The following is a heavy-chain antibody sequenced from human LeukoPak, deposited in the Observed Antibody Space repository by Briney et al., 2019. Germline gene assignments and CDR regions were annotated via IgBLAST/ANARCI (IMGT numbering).Heavy chain of an antibody. Sequence: SETLSLTCSVSGGSIGGYKWAWIRQPAGKGLEWLGRSDDVGNTDYSPSLESRITVSIDRSKNQVSLRLKSVTAADTAVYYCARAATRPDGWIGGSYHWGQGISVTVSS. D-gene: IGHD3-10*01. J-gene: IGHJ4*02. CDR3: ARAATRPDGWIGGSYH. CDR2: SDDVGNT. CDR1: GGSIGGYK. V-gene: IGHV4-4*07.